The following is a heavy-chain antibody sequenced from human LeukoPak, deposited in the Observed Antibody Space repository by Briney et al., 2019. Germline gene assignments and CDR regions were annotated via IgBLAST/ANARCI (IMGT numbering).Heavy chain of an antibody. CDR3: AWAQEMATMRGWYFDL. V-gene: IGHV1-69*05. CDR1: GGTFSSYA. D-gene: IGHD5-24*01. CDR2: IIPIFGTA. Sequence: SVKVSCKASGGTFSSYATSWVRQAPGQGLEWMGGIIPIFGTANYAQKFQGRVTITTDESTSTAYMELSSLRSEDTAVYYCAWAQEMATMRGWYFDLWGRGTLVTVSS. J-gene: IGHJ2*01.